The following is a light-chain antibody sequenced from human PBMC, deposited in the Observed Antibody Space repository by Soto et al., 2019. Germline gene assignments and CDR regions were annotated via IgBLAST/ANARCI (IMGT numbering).Light chain of an antibody. CDR1: QSINSY. V-gene: IGKV1-39*01. CDR2: AAS. CDR3: QQTYSIPRFT. J-gene: IGKJ3*01. Sequence: DIQMTQSPSSLSASVGDRVTLTCRASQSINSYLTWYQQKPGKAPKLLISAASSWDSGVPSRFSGSGSGTDFTLTISSLQPEDFATYYCQQTYSIPRFTFGPGTKVDVK.